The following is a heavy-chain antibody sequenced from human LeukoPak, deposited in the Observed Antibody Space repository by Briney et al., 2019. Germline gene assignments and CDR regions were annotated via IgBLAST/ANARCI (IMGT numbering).Heavy chain of an antibody. V-gene: IGHV4-61*02. J-gene: IGHJ4*02. Sequence: PSQTLSPTCTVSGDSISSDTYYWSWIRQPAGKGLQWIGRTHASGSFMYNPSLKSRLTISIDTSKKQFSLKLSSVTDADTAVYYCARSARDWYSPIEYWGPGTLVTVSS. D-gene: IGHD2-21*02. CDR3: ARSARDWYSPIEY. CDR2: THASGSF. CDR1: GDSISSDTYY.